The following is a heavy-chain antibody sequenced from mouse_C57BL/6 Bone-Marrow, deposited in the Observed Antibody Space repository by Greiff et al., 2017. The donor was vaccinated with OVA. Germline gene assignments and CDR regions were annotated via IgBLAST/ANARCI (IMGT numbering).Heavy chain of an antibody. Sequence: VQLQQSGPGLVQPSQSLSITCTVSGFSLTSYGVHWVRQSPGKGLEWLGVIWSGGSTDYNAAFISRLSISKDNSKSQVFFKMNSLQADDTAIYYCARRNWDWYFDVWGTGTTVTVSS. CDR3: ARRNWDWYFDV. V-gene: IGHV2-2*01. J-gene: IGHJ1*03. D-gene: IGHD4-1*01. CDR2: IWSGGST. CDR1: GFSLTSYG.